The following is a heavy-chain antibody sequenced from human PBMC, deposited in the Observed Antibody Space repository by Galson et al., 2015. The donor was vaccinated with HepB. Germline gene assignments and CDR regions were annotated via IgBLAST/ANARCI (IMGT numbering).Heavy chain of an antibody. D-gene: IGHD2-2*01. CDR3: ARERYCSSTSCYSGFLLDY. CDR1: GFTFSSYA. V-gene: IGHV3-30-3*01. J-gene: IGHJ4*02. CDR2: ISYDGSNK. Sequence: SLRLSCAASGFTFSSYAMHWVRQAPGKGLEWVAVISYDGSNKYYADSVKGRFTISRDNSKNTLYLQMNSLRAEDTAVYYCARERYCSSTSCYSGFLLDYWGQGTLVTVSS.